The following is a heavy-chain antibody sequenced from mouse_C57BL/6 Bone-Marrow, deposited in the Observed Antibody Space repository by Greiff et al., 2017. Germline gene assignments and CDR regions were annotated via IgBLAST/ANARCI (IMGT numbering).Heavy chain of an antibody. Sequence: QVQLQQSGAELAKPGASVKLSCTASGYTFTSYWMHWVKQRPGQGLEWLGYINPSSGYTKYNQKLKDKATLTADKSSSTAYMQLSSLTCEDSEVYYCARNPPLRYFDVWGTGTTVTVSS. D-gene: IGHD1-1*01. J-gene: IGHJ1*03. CDR2: INPSSGYT. V-gene: IGHV1-7*01. CDR3: ARNPPLRYFDV. CDR1: GYTFTSYW.